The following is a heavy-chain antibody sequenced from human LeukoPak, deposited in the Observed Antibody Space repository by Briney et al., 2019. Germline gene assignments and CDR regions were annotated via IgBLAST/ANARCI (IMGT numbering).Heavy chain of an antibody. CDR3: ASHKGASGWGLGY. CDR2: IYSRGST. CDR1: GGSISSGHYY. J-gene: IGHJ4*02. D-gene: IGHD6-19*01. Sequence: SETLSLTCTVSGGSISSGHYYLNWIRQPAGKGLEWIGRIYSRGSTNYNSSLRSRVTISVDTSKNQFSLKLTSVTAADTAVYYCASHKGASGWGLGYWGQGTLVTVSS. V-gene: IGHV4-61*02.